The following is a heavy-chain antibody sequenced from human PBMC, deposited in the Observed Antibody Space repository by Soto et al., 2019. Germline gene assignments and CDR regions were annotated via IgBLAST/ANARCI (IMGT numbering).Heavy chain of an antibody. V-gene: IGHV3-23*01. D-gene: IGHD3-9*01. CDR2: ISGSGGST. J-gene: IGHJ6*02. CDR3: AKGEFRYFSPQVDGYYYHGMDV. Sequence: GSLRLSSAASGLSFSSYAMRWVRQAPGKGLAWVSAISGSGGSTYYADSVKGGFTIARDNSKNTLYLQMNSLRAEDAAVYYCAKGEFRYFSPQVDGYYYHGMDVWGQGSTVTVSS. CDR1: GLSFSSYA.